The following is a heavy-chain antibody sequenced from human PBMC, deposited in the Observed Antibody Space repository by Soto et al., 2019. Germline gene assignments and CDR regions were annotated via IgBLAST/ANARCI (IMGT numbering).Heavy chain of an antibody. V-gene: IGHV1-58*01. D-gene: IGHD3-22*01. CDR3: AAVPGYYDSSGYYHYDAFDI. CDR2: IVVGSGNT. J-gene: IGHJ3*02. CDR1: GFTFTSSA. Sequence: ASVKVSCKASGFTFTSSAVQWVRQAREQRLEWIGWIVVGSGNTNYAQKFQERVTITRDMSTSTAYMELSSLRSEDTAVYYCAAVPGYYDSSGYYHYDAFDIWGQGTMVTVSS.